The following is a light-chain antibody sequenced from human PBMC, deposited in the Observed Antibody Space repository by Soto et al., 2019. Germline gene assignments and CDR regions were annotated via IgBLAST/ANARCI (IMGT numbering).Light chain of an antibody. CDR3: QKRHMWPIT. V-gene: IGKV3-11*01. Sequence: DTVLTQSPGTLSLSPGERATLSCRASQSVGTYLAWYQQKPGQAPRLLIYDAYNRATGIPPRFSGSGSGTDFTLTISSLEPEDSAVYYCQKRHMWPITFGQGTRLEIK. CDR2: DAY. CDR1: QSVGTY. J-gene: IGKJ5*01.